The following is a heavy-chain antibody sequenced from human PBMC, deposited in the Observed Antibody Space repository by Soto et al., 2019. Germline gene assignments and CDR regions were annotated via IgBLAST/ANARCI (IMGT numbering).Heavy chain of an antibody. Sequence: ESVGGVVQPGRSLRLSCAASGFTFSSYGMHWVRQAPGKGLEWVAVISYDGSNKYYADSVKGRFTISRDNSKNTLYLLMNSLRAEDTAVHYCAKDRARYCGGGSCYSIFDYWGQGTLVTVSS. CDR3: AKDRARYCGGGSCYSIFDY. CDR2: ISYDGSNK. J-gene: IGHJ4*02. CDR1: GFTFSSYG. V-gene: IGHV3-30*18. D-gene: IGHD2-15*01.